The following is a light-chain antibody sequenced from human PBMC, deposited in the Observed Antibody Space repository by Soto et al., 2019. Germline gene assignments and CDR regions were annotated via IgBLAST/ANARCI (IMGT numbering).Light chain of an antibody. Sequence: DIPMTQSPSTVSASVGDGVTITCRASQSISTWLAWYQQKPGKAPNLLIYDASTLESGGPSGFSGSGSGTEFTLTISSLQPDDSATYSCQQYNSYPYTFGQGTKLEIK. CDR2: DAS. CDR1: QSISTW. J-gene: IGKJ2*01. V-gene: IGKV1-5*01. CDR3: QQYNSYPYT.